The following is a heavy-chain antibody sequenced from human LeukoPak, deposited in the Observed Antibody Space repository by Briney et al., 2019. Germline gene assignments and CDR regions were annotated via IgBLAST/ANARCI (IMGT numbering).Heavy chain of an antibody. D-gene: IGHD2-2*01. Sequence: PSETLSLTCTVSGGSISSYYWSWVRQPPGKGLEWIGYVYYSGSTNYNPSLKSRVTISVDTSKNQFSLKVSSVTAADTAVYYCARTAGDCSSTSCYDYWGQGTLVTVSS. CDR1: GGSISSYY. CDR2: VYYSGST. CDR3: ARTAGDCSSTSCYDY. V-gene: IGHV4-59*01. J-gene: IGHJ4*02.